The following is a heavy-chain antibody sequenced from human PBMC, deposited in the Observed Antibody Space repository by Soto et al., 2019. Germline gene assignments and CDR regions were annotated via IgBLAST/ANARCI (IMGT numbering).Heavy chain of an antibody. J-gene: IGHJ5*02. CDR3: ATSYAPVAGHNGWFDP. CDR1: GGSISSYY. Sequence: SETLSLTCTVSGGSISSYYWSWIRQPPGKGLEWIGYIYYSGSTNYNPSLKSRVTISVDTSKNQFSLKLSSVTAADTAVYYCATSYAPVAGHNGWFDPWGQGTLVTVSS. V-gene: IGHV4-59*01. D-gene: IGHD6-19*01. CDR2: IYYSGST.